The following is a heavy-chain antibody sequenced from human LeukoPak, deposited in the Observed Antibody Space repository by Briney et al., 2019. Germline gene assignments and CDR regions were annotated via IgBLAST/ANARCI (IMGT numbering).Heavy chain of an antibody. Sequence: ASVKVSCKASGYTLTGYYMHWVRQAPGQGLEWMGWINPNSGGTNYAQKFQGRVTMTRDTSISTAYMELSRLRSDDTAVYYCARDAVHSTGTPTNWGQGTLVTVSS. CDR2: INPNSGGT. V-gene: IGHV1-2*02. D-gene: IGHD1-1*01. J-gene: IGHJ4*02. CDR1: GYTLTGYY. CDR3: ARDAVHSTGTPTN.